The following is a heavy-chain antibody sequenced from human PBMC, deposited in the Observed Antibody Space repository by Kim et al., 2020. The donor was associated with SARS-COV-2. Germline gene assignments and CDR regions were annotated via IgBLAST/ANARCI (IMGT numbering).Heavy chain of an antibody. Sequence: GGSLRLSCAASGFTFSSYEMNWVRQAPGKGLEWVSYISSSGSTIYYADSVKGRFTISRDNAKNSLYLQMNSLRAEDTAVYYCARGVRDIVVVVAANDDYWGQGTLVTVSS. V-gene: IGHV3-48*03. CDR3: ARGVRDIVVVVAANDDY. J-gene: IGHJ4*02. D-gene: IGHD2-15*01. CDR2: ISSSGSTI. CDR1: GFTFSSYE.